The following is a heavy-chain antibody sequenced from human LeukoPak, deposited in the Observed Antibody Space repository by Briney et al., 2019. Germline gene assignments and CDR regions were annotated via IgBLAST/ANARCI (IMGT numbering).Heavy chain of an antibody. CDR2: IYYSGST. CDR3: ARDGGWGYSYGSYYYYMDV. V-gene: IGHV4-39*07. Sequence: SETLSLTCTVSGGSISSSSYYWGWIRQPPGKGLEWIGSIYYSGSTYYNPSLKSRVTISVDTSKNQFSLKLSSVTAADTAVYYCARDGGWGYSYGSYYYYMDVWGKGTTVTVSS. J-gene: IGHJ6*03. CDR1: GGSISSSSYY. D-gene: IGHD5-18*01.